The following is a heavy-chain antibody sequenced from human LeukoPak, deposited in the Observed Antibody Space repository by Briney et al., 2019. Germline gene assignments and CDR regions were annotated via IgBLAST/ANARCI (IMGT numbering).Heavy chain of an antibody. CDR2: IRRRAYGGTT. CDR1: GFIFEDFA. J-gene: IGHJ4*02. Sequence: QPGGSLRLSCTVSGFIFEDFAMTWVRQAPGKGLEWVGFIRRRAYGGTTDYAASVKGRFTISIDDSKNIAFLQMNSLKTEDTAIYFCSRDSHGDDVYDYWGQGTLVTVSS. D-gene: IGHD1-1*01. V-gene: IGHV3-49*04. CDR3: SRDSHGDDVYDY.